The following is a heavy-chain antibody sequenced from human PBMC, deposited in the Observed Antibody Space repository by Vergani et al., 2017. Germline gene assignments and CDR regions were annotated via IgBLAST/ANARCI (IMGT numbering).Heavy chain of an antibody. CDR2: IRSKAYGGTT. CDR1: GFTFGDYA. J-gene: IGHJ2*01. CDR3: AREYCGGDCYMVGSPTYWYFDL. Sequence: EVQLVESGGGLVQPGRSLRLSCTASGFTFGDYAMSWFRQAPGKGLEWVGFIRSKAYGGTTEYAASVKGRFTISRDDSKSIAYLQMNSLRAEDTAVYYCAREYCGGDCYMVGSPTYWYFDLWGRGTLVTVSS. D-gene: IGHD2-21*02. V-gene: IGHV3-49*03.